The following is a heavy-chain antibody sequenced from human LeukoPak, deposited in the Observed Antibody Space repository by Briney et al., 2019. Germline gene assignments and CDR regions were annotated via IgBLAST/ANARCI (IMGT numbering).Heavy chain of an antibody. Sequence: SETLSLTCSVSGGSISSYYWSWIRQPPGKGLEWIGYIYYSGSTNYNPSLKSRVTISVDTSKNQFSLKLSSVTAADTAVYYCARHLGPAPVVDYWGQGTLVTASS. CDR1: GGSISSYY. D-gene: IGHD3-16*01. V-gene: IGHV4-59*08. CDR3: ARHLGPAPVVDY. J-gene: IGHJ4*02. CDR2: IYYSGST.